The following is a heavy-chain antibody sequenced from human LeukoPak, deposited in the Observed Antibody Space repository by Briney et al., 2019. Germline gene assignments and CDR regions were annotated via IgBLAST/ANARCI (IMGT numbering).Heavy chain of an antibody. Sequence: PSETLSLTCTVSGGSISSYYWSWIRQPAGKGLEWIGRIYTSGSTNYNPSLKSRVTMSVDTSKNQFSLKLSSVTAADTAVYYCASEGYCSGGSCYSDYWGQGTLVTVSS. J-gene: IGHJ4*02. CDR1: GGSISSYY. D-gene: IGHD2-15*01. CDR2: IYTSGST. CDR3: ASEGYCSGGSCYSDY. V-gene: IGHV4-4*07.